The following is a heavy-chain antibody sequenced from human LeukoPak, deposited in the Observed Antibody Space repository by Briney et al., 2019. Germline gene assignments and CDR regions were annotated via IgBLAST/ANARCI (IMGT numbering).Heavy chain of an antibody. Sequence: PSETLSLTCTVSDDSITMYYWTWIRQPPGKGLEWIGYIYYSGSTNYNPSLKSRVTISVDTSKNQFSLKLSSVTAADTAVYYCAREGGGYYFDYWGQGTLVTVSS. CDR1: DDSITMYY. D-gene: IGHD5-12*01. CDR2: IYYSGST. J-gene: IGHJ4*02. CDR3: AREGGGYYFDY. V-gene: IGHV4-59*12.